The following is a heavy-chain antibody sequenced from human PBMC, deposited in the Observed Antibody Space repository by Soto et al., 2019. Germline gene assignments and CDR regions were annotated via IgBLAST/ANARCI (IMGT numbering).Heavy chain of an antibody. CDR1: GFTFSSYA. D-gene: IGHD4-17*01. Sequence: EVQLLESGGGLVQTGGSLRLSCAASGFTFSSYAMSWVRQAPGKGLEWVSAISGSGGSTYYADSVKGRFTISRDNSKNTLYLQMNSLRAEDTAVYYCAKVGGYGGDAFDIWGQGTMVTVSS. CDR3: AKVGGYGGDAFDI. J-gene: IGHJ3*02. CDR2: ISGSGGST. V-gene: IGHV3-23*01.